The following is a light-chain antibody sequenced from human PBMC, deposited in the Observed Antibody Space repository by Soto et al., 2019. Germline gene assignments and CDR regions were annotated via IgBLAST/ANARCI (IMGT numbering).Light chain of an antibody. CDR1: QSISSW. J-gene: IGKJ2*01. CDR2: DAS. V-gene: IGKV1-5*01. CDR3: QQYNFYPYT. Sequence: DIQMTQSPSTLSASVGDRVTITCRASQSISSWLAWYQQKPGKAPQLLIYDASSLESGVPSRFSGSGSGTEFTLTISSLQPDDFATYYCQQYNFYPYTFGQGTKLEIK.